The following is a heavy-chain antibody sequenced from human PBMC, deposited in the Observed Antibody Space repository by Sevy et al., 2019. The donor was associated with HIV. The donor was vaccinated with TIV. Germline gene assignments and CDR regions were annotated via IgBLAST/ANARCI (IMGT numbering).Heavy chain of an antibody. D-gene: IGHD3-22*01. V-gene: IGHV1-2*02. CDR2: INPNSGGT. Sequence: ASVKVSCKASGYTFTGYYMHWVRQAPGQGLEWMGWINPNSGGTNYAQKFQGRVTMTRDTSISTAYRELSRLRSDDTAVYYCASGYYYDSSGYLYYYYYGMDVWGQGTTVTVSS. CDR3: ASGYYYDSSGYLYYYYYGMDV. CDR1: GYTFTGYY. J-gene: IGHJ6*02.